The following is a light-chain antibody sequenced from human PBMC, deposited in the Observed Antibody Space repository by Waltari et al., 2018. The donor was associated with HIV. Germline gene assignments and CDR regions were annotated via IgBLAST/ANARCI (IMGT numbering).Light chain of an antibody. CDR2: YAS. CDR3: HQSSSLPRT. J-gene: IGKJ1*01. CDR1: QGIRND. V-gene: IGKV6D-21*02. Sequence: TQSPSSLSASVGDRVTITCRASQGIRNDLGWYQQKPDQSPKLLIKYASQSISGVPSRFSGSGSGTDFTLTINSLEAEDAAAYYCHQSSSLPRTFGQGTKVEIK.